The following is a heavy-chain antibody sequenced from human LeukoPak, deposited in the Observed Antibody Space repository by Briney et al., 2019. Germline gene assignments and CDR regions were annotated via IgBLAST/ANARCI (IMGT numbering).Heavy chain of an antibody. CDR1: GFTVSSNY. CDR3: AKENSYSGSYYFDY. V-gene: IGHV3-66*01. J-gene: IGHJ4*02. Sequence: GGSLRLSCAASGFTVSSNYMSWVRQAPGKGLEWVSVIYSGGSTYYADSVKGRFTISRDNSKNTLYLQMNSLRAEDTAVYYCAKENSYSGSYYFDYWGQGTLVTVSS. CDR2: IYSGGST. D-gene: IGHD1-26*01.